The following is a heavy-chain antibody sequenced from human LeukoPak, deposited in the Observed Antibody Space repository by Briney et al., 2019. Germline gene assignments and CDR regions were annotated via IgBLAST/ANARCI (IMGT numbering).Heavy chain of an antibody. V-gene: IGHV1-69*04. CDR3: ARVGVRRELLSYYYYGMDV. J-gene: IGHJ6*02. CDR2: IIPILGIA. CDR1: VGTFSSYA. D-gene: IGHD1-26*01. Sequence: ASVKVSCKASVGTFSSYAISSVRQAPGQGLEWMGRIIPILGIANYAQKFQGRVTITADKSTSTAYMGLSSLRSEDTAVYYCARVGVRRELLSYYYYGMDVWGQGTTVTVSS.